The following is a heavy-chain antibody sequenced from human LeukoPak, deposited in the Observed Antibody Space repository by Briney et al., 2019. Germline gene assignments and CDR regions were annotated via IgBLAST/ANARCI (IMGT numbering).Heavy chain of an antibody. V-gene: IGHV1-69*13. Sequence: ASVKVSCKASGGTFSSYAISWVRQAPGQGLEWMGGIIPIFGTANYAQKFQGRVTITADESTSTAYMELSSLRSGDTAVYYCARAPPGSPGSSSWYYYYGMDVWGQGTTVTVSS. CDR1: GGTFSSYA. CDR2: IIPIFGTA. J-gene: IGHJ6*02. D-gene: IGHD6-13*01. CDR3: ARAPPGSPGSSSWYYYYGMDV.